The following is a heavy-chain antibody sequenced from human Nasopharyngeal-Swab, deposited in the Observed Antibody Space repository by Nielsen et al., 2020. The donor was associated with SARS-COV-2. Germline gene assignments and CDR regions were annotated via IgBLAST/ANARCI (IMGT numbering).Heavy chain of an antibody. D-gene: IGHD6-13*01. CDR1: GFTFSSYA. CDR2: ISYDGSNK. J-gene: IGHJ4*02. CDR3: ARVDSSSWYGVDY. V-gene: IGHV3-30-3*01. Sequence: GGSLRLSCAASGFTFSSYAMHWVRQAPGKGLEWVAVISYDGSNKYYADSVEGRFTISRDNSKNTLYLQMNSLRAEDTAVYYCARVDSSSWYGVDYWGQGTLVTVSS.